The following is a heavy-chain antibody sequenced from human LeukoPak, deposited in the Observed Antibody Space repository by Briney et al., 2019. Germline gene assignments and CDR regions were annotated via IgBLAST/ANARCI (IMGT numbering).Heavy chain of an antibody. V-gene: IGHV4-59*01. D-gene: IGHD3-3*01. CDR1: GGSISSYY. CDR2: IYYSGSN. J-gene: IGHJ4*02. Sequence: SETLSLTCTVSGGSISSYYWSWIRQPPGKGLEWIWYIYYSGSNNYNPSLKSRVTISVDTSKNKLSLKLSSVTAADTAVYYCARAGGYYDFWSGYYISVYFDYWGQGTLVTVSS. CDR3: ARAGGYYDFWSGYYISVYFDY.